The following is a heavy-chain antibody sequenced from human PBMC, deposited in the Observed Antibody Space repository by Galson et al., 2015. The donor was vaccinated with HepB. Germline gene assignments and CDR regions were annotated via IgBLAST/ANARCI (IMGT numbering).Heavy chain of an antibody. CDR1: GFTLSNYG. Sequence: SLRLSCAASGFTLSNYGMTWVRQAPGKGLEWVSYIRSSSTTIYYADSVTGRFTISRDNAKNSLYLQMSSLRAEDTAVYYCARIKYSSGYAFDSWGQGTMVTVSS. CDR3: ARIKYSSGYAFDS. J-gene: IGHJ3*02. CDR2: IRSSSTTI. V-gene: IGHV3-48*04. D-gene: IGHD3-22*01.